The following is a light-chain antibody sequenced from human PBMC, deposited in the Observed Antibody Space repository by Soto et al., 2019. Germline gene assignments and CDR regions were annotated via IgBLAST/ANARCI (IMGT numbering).Light chain of an antibody. J-gene: IGKJ4*01. Sequence: DIVMTQSPDSLAVSLGERATINCKSSQSVLYSSNTKNHLAWYQHKTGQHPKLLIYWASTRESGVPDRFSGRGSAQDFTLTISSLQAEDVAVYYRHQYYCNALTFGGGTKLEIK. CDR2: WAS. CDR1: QSVLYSSNTKNH. V-gene: IGKV4-1*01. CDR3: HQYYCNALT.